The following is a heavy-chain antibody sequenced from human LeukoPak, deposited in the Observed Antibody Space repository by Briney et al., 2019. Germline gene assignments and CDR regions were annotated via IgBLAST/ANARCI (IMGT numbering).Heavy chain of an antibody. Sequence: ASVKVSCKASGYTFTSYGISWVRQAPGQGLEWMGWISAYNGNTNYAQKLQGRVTMTTDTSTSTAYMELRSLRSDDTAVYYCARARTMVRGVIISGLDYYYGMDVWGQGTTVTVSS. CDR2: ISAYNGNT. V-gene: IGHV1-18*01. CDR3: ARARTMVRGVIISGLDYYYGMDV. D-gene: IGHD3-10*01. J-gene: IGHJ6*02. CDR1: GYTFTSYG.